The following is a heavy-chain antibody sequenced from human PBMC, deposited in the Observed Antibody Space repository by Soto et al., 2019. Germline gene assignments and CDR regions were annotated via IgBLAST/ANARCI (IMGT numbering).Heavy chain of an antibody. D-gene: IGHD3-16*01. CDR3: ARRDRGIGVYYCCMDV. V-gene: IGHV5-51*03. CDR1: GYSFTSYR. Sequence: EVQLVQSGAEVKKPGESLKISCKGSGYSFTSYRIGWVRQMPGKGLEWMWIIYPGDSDTRYSPSFQGQVTISAEKSISSAYLQWSSLKASDTTLYHCARRDRGIGVYYCCMDVWGQGTTVTVSS. CDR2: IYPGDSDT. J-gene: IGHJ6*02.